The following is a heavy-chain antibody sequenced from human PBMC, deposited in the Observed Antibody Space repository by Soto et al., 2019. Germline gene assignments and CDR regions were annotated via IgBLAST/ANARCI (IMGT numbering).Heavy chain of an antibody. CDR1: GGTFSSYA. CDR3: ARSLCSSWYSYYYYYGMDV. Sequence: QVQLVQSGAEVKKPGSSVKVSCKASGGTFSSYAISWVRQAPGQGLEWMGGIIPIFGTANYAQKFQGRVKITADESTSTAYMELSSLRSEDTAVYYCARSLCSSWYSYYYYYGMDVWGQGTTVTVSS. D-gene: IGHD6-13*01. J-gene: IGHJ6*02. CDR2: IIPIFGTA. V-gene: IGHV1-69*01.